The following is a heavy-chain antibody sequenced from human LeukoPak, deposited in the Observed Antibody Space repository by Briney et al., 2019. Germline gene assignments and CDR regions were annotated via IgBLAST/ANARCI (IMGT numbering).Heavy chain of an antibody. V-gene: IGHV3-23*01. D-gene: IGHD3-22*01. J-gene: IGHJ4*02. CDR1: GFTFSSYA. CDR3: AKDSGSYYKSFDD. Sequence: PGGSLRLSCAASGFTFSSYAMSWVRQAPGQGLEWVSTISGSGSSTYSADSGKGRFTISRDNSKNTLYLQMNSLRAEDTAVYYGAKDSGSYYKSFDDWGQGTLVTVSS. CDR2: ISGSGSST.